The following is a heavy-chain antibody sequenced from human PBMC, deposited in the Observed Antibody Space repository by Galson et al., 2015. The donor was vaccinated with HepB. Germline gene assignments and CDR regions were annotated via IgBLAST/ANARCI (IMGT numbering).Heavy chain of an antibody. Sequence: SLRLSCAASGFTFSSYEMNWVRQAPGKGLEWVSYISSSGSTIYYADSVKGRFTISRDNAKNSLYLQMNSLRAEDTAVYYCARDGGYSSSWYGYWGQGTLVTVSS. CDR3: ARDGGYSSSWYGY. CDR1: GFTFSSYE. CDR2: ISSSGSTI. J-gene: IGHJ4*02. V-gene: IGHV3-48*03. D-gene: IGHD6-13*01.